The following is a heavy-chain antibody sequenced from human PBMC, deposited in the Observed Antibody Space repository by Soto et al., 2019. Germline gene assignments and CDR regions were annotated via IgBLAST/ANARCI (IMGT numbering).Heavy chain of an antibody. V-gene: IGHV4-31*11. CDR3: AREPGGYQLDY. J-gene: IGHJ4*02. Sequence: SETLSLTCAVYGESFSGYYWSWIRQHPGKGLEWIGYIYYSGSTYYNPSLKSRVTISVDTSKNQFSLKLSSVTAADTAVYYCAREPGGYQLDYWGQGTLVTVSS. CDR2: IYYSGST. CDR1: GESFSGYY. D-gene: IGHD2-2*01.